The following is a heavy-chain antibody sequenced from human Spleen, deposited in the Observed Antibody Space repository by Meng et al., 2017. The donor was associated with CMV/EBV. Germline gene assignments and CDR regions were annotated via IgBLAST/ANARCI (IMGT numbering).Heavy chain of an antibody. CDR1: GFTFSNYE. Sequence: GESLKISCAASGFTFSNYEMNWVRQAPGKGLEWVSSITSSGSTIDYADSVKGRFTISRDNAKNSLYLQMNSLRAEDTAVYYCARGEYSSSNDYWGQGTLVTVPQ. CDR3: ARGEYSSSNDY. J-gene: IGHJ4*02. V-gene: IGHV3-48*03. D-gene: IGHD6-6*01. CDR2: ITSSGSTI.